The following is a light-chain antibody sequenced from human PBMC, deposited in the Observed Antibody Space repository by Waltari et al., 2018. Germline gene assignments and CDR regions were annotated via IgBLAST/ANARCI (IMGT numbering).Light chain of an antibody. J-gene: IGLJ3*02. V-gene: IGLV2-23*02. CDR2: EVT. CDR3: CSYAGVSTWV. CDR1: SSDVGRYNL. Sequence: QSALTQPASVSGSPGQSITISCTGTSSDVGRYNLVFWFQQHPGKAPKLIIYEVTKRPSGTSTRFSGSKSGNMASLTLSGLQAEDEADYFCCSYAGVSTWVFGGGTKLTVL.